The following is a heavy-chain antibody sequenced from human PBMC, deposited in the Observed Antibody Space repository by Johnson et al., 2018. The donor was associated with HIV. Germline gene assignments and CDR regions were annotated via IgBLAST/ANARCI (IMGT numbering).Heavy chain of an antibody. CDR2: IWYDGSNK. V-gene: IGHV3-33*06. J-gene: IGHJ3*02. CDR3: AKDRYYDSSGPDAFDI. D-gene: IGHD3-22*01. Sequence: TFSSYGMHWVRQAPGKGLEWVAVIWYDGSNKYYADSVKGRFTISRDNSKNTLYLQMNSLRAEDTAVYYCAKDRYYDSSGPDAFDIWGQGTMVTVSS. CDR1: TFSSYG.